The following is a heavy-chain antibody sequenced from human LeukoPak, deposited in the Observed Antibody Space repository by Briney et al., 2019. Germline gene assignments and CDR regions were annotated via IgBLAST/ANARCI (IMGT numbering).Heavy chain of an antibody. Sequence: HTGGSLRLSCAASGFTFSSYWMSWVRQAPGERLEWVSSISGAGDTTHYADSVKGRFTMSRDNTKNTLYLQMNSLRAEDTAVYYCAPHSNYDSGAQHPYFFQFWGHGTLVTVSS. CDR3: APHSNYDSGAQHPYFFQF. J-gene: IGHJ4*01. CDR1: GFTFSSYW. D-gene: IGHD3-22*01. CDR2: ISGAGDTT. V-gene: IGHV3-23*01.